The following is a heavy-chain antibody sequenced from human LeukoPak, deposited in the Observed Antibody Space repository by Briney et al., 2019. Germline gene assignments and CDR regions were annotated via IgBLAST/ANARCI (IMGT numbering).Heavy chain of an antibody. V-gene: IGHV3-23*01. D-gene: IGHD3-22*01. CDR2: ISGSGGST. CDR1: GFTFSSYA. J-gene: IGHJ4*02. CDR3: AKDTGVFYDSSGYYGYFDY. Sequence: GGSLRLSCAASGFTFSSYAMSWVRQAPGKGLEWVSAISGSGGSTYYADSVKGRFTISRDNSKNTLYLQMNSLRAEDTAVYYCAKDTGVFYDSSGYYGYFDYWGQGTLVTASS.